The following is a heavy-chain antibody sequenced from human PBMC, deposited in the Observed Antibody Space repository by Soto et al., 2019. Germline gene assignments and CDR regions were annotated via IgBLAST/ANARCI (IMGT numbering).Heavy chain of an antibody. V-gene: IGHV1-2*02. Sequence: QVQLVPSGAEVKKPGASVRVSCKTSGYSFTDYYIHWVRQAPGQGLEWMGWINPNSGGTKYARKFHGRVTLTRETSINTAYMELSSLKSADTAVFHCARDGYWDTVNCYEGYYYGMDVWGQGTKVSVSS. CDR2: INPNSGGT. CDR1: GYSFTDYY. J-gene: IGHJ6*02. CDR3: ARDGYWDTVNCYEGYYYGMDV. D-gene: IGHD2-15*01.